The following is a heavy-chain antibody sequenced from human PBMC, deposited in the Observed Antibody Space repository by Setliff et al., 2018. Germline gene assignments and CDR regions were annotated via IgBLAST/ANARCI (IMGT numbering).Heavy chain of an antibody. J-gene: IGHJ3*02. CDR2: VSTYNGDT. CDR1: GYSFSFFG. Sequence: ASVKVSCKASGYSFSFFGITWVRQAPGQGLEWMGWVSTYNGDTNYAQKFRGRVTMTTDISTSTAYMELRTLRSDDTAVYYCARRPIALAGYRKGAFDIWGQGAVVTVSS. CDR3: ARRPIALAGYRKGAFDI. D-gene: IGHD6-19*01. V-gene: IGHV1-18*01.